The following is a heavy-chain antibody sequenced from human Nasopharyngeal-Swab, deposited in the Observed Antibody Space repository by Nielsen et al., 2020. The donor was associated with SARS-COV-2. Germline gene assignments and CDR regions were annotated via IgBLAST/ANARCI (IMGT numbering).Heavy chain of an antibody. Sequence: SETLSLTCTVSGASITDNNYYWAWIRQPPGKGLEWIGSITYRGPTFYNPPLKSRVSISVDASQNQFSLNLWSVTAADTAVFYCARHSRVTTVVVVTLFDYWGRGSLVTVSS. CDR2: ITYRGPT. CDR3: ARHSRVTTVVVVTLFDY. D-gene: IGHD3-22*01. CDR1: GASITDNNYY. V-gene: IGHV4-39*01. J-gene: IGHJ4*02.